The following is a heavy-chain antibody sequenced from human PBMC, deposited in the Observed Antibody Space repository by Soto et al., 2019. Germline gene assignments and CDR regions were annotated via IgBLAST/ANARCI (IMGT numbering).Heavy chain of an antibody. V-gene: IGHV4-4*07. CDR3: ARDIGSYAYGEGY. Sequence: SETLSLTCSVSGGSINSYWWSWIRQPAGKGLEWIGRVYSSGTTDYNPSLNSRATLSVETSKNQFSLKLSSVTAADTAVYYCARDIGSYAYGEGYWGQGIQVTVS. D-gene: IGHD3-10*01. CDR1: GGSINSYW. J-gene: IGHJ4*02. CDR2: VYSSGTT.